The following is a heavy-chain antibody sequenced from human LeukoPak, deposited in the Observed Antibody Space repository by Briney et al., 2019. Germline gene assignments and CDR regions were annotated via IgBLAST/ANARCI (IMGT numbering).Heavy chain of an antibody. J-gene: IGHJ4*02. Sequence: SETLSLTCTVSGGSISSYYWSWLRQPPGKGLEWIGYIYYSGSTNYNPSLKSRVTISVDTSKNQFSLKLSSVTAADTAVYYCARGGFGDYVYWGQGTLVTVSS. CDR2: IYYSGST. CDR3: ARGGFGDYVY. CDR1: GGSISSYY. D-gene: IGHD4-17*01. V-gene: IGHV4-59*01.